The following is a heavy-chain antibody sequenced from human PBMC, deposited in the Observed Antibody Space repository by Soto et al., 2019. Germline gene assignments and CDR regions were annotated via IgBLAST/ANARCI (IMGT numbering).Heavy chain of an antibody. J-gene: IGHJ4*02. CDR2: MNPNSGNT. V-gene: IGHV1-8*01. CDR1: GYTFTSYD. CDR3: ARGTTLYGDYGY. D-gene: IGHD4-17*01. Sequence: ASVKVSCKAPGYTFTSYDINWVRQATGQGLEWMGWMNPNSGNTGYAQKFQGRVTMTRNTSISTAYMELSSLRSEDTAVYYCARGTTLYGDYGYWGQGTLVTVSS.